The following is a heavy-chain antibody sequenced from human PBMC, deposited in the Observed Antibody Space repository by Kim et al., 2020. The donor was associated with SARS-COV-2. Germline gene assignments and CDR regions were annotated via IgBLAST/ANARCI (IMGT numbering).Heavy chain of an antibody. D-gene: IGHD6-13*01. CDR2: IRSKIYGGTT. CDR1: GFTFGDYA. J-gene: IGHJ4*02. V-gene: IGHV3-49*03. Sequence: GGSLRLSCTASGFTFGDYAMNWFRQAPGKGLEWVGFIRSKIYGGTTEYGASVKGRFTMSRDDSKSIAYLQMNSLKTEDTAVYHCSRGTLSSSWLSDFWGQGTLVTVSS. CDR3: SRGTLSSSWLSDF.